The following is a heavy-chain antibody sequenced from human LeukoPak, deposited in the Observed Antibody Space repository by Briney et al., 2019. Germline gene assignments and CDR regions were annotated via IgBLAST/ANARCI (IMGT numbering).Heavy chain of an antibody. CDR3: AREGDTAMVTDAFDI. CDR1: GFTFSSYA. J-gene: IGHJ3*02. V-gene: IGHV3-64*01. CDR2: ISSNGGST. D-gene: IGHD5-18*01. Sequence: GGSLRLSCAASGFTFSSYAMHWVRRAPGKGLEYVSAISSNGGSTYYANSVKGRFTISRDNSKNTLYLQMGSLRAEDMAVYYCAREGDTAMVTDAFDIWGQGTMVTVSS.